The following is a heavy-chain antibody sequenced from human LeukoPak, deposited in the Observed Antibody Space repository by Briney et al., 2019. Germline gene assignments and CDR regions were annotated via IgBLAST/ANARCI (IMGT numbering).Heavy chain of an antibody. CDR3: ARVVRGVVTSNWFDP. CDR1: GDSLNTYY. D-gene: IGHD2-21*02. V-gene: IGHV4-59*01. J-gene: IGHJ5*02. CDR2: VASSGTS. Sequence: PSETLSLTCTVSGDSLNTYYWAWIRQTPGKELEWIAFVASSGTSNYNPSLKSRVSISIDPSKNQFSLALTSVTPADTAVYYCARVVRGVVTSNWFDPWGQGTLVFVSS.